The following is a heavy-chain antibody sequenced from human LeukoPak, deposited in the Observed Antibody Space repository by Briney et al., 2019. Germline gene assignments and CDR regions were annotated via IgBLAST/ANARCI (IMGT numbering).Heavy chain of an antibody. V-gene: IGHV4-59*01. Sequence: SETLFLTCTVSGGSISSYYCSWIRQPPGKGLEWIGYIYYSGSTNYNPSLKSRVTISVDTSKNQFSLKLSSVTAADTAVYYCATSMPGYSSSWHSDYWGQGTLVTVSS. D-gene: IGHD6-13*01. J-gene: IGHJ4*02. CDR3: ATSMPGYSSSWHSDY. CDR2: IYYSGST. CDR1: GGSISSYY.